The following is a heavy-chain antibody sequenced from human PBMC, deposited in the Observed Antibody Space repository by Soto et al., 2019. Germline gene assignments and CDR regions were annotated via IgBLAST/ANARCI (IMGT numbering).Heavy chain of an antibody. CDR1: GGTFSSYA. J-gene: IGHJ6*02. Sequence: QVQLVQSGAEVKKPGSSVKVSCKASGGTFSSYAISWVRQAPGQGLEWMGGIIPIFGTANYAQKFQGRVTITADESTSTAYMELSSLRSEDTAVYYCARDRVAADGRRYYYYGMDVWGQGTTVTVSS. CDR2: IIPIFGTA. V-gene: IGHV1-69*12. D-gene: IGHD6-13*01. CDR3: ARDRVAADGRRYYYYGMDV.